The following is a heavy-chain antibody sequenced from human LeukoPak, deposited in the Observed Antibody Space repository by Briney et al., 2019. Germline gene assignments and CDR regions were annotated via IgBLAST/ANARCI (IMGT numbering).Heavy chain of an antibody. D-gene: IGHD3-10*01. J-gene: IGHJ4*02. CDR2: INPNSGGT. Sequence: ASVTVSCKASGYTFTCYYMHWVRQAPGQGLEWMGWINPNSGGTNYAQKFQGRVTMTRDTSISTAYMELSRLRSDDTAVYYCARAGVWFGELLWVYWGQGTLVTVSS. V-gene: IGHV1-2*02. CDR1: GYTFTCYY. CDR3: ARAGVWFGELLWVY.